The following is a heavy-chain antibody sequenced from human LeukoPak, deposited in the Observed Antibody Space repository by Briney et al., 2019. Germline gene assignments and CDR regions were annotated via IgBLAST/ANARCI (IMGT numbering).Heavy chain of an antibody. J-gene: IGHJ6*03. Sequence: APVKVSCKAFGYTFTDYYVYWVRQAPGQGLEWMGWINPNSGDTNYAQKFQGRVTMTRDTSISTAYMDLSSLRSDDTAMYYCARGCSTTSCAKAMDVWGKGTTVTVSS. CDR2: INPNSGDT. CDR1: GYTFTDYY. CDR3: ARGCSTTSCAKAMDV. D-gene: IGHD2-2*01. V-gene: IGHV1-2*02.